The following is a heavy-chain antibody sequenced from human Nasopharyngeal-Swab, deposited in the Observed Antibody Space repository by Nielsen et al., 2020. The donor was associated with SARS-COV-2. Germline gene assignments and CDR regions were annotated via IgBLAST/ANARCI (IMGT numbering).Heavy chain of an antibody. CDR1: GYTFTSYG. V-gene: IGHV1-18*01. D-gene: IGHD5-18*01. J-gene: IGHJ6*02. CDR3: RRGYSYGYPFDGMDV. CDR2: ISAYNGNT. Sequence: ASVKVSCKASGYTFTSYGISWVRQAPGQGLEWMGWISAYNGNTNYAQKLQGRVTMTTDTSTSTAYMELRSLRSDDTAVYYCRRGYSYGYPFDGMDVWGQGTTVTVSS.